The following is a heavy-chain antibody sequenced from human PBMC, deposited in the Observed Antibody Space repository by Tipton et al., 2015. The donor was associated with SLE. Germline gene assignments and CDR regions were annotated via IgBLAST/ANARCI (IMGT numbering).Heavy chain of an antibody. V-gene: IGHV4-31*03. CDR3: ARSTFTYGDFDS. J-gene: IGHJ4*02. CDR2: IYYTGST. D-gene: IGHD4-17*01. CDR1: GDSISTGKNY. Sequence: TLSLTCTVSGDSISTGKNYWTWIRQHPEKGLEWIGFIYYTGSTNYNPSLKSRLTISVDTSNNHFSLNLGSVTAADAAMYFCARSTFTYGDFDSWGQGTLVTVSS.